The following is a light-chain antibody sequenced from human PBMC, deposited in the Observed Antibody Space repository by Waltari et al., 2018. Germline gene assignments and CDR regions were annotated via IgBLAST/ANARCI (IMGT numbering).Light chain of an antibody. V-gene: IGLV2-14*03. CDR1: SSDIGIYNF. CDR2: GFR. CDR3: SSYTSTSSPWV. Sequence: QSALTQPASVSGSPGQSITISCTGTSSDIGIYNFVSWYHHPPAKAPKLLIYGFRNRPSGVSNRFSGSKSGNTASMTISGLQAEDEADYYCSSYTSTSSPWVFGGGTKLTVL. J-gene: IGLJ3*02.